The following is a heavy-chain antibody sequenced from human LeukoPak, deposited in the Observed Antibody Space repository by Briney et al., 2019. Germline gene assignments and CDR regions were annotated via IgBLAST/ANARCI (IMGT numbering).Heavy chain of an antibody. V-gene: IGHV4-34*01. CDR1: GGSFSGYY. CDR2: INHRGNT. Sequence: SETLSLTCGVYGGSFSGYYWTWIRQSPGKGLEWIGEINHRGNTNYNPSLESRVTIALDTSNNQFSLRLNSVTAADTAVYYCARSYRRYYYDTTGYYLIACWGQGTLVTVSS. D-gene: IGHD3-22*01. CDR3: ARSYRRYYYDTTGYYLIAC. J-gene: IGHJ4*02.